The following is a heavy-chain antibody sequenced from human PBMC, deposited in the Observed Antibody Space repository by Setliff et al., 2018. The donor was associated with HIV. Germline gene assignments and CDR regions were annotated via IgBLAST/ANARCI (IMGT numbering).Heavy chain of an antibody. Sequence: PSETLSLTCTVSGGSISSGIYYWSWIRQPAGQGLEWIGHIYTSGSTNYSPSVKSRVTISVDTSKNQFSLRLSSVTAADTAVYYCARASVGATGLYAFEIWGQGTMVTVSS. CDR2: IYTSGST. CDR1: GGSISSGIYY. D-gene: IGHD1-26*01. V-gene: IGHV4-61*09. CDR3: ARASVGATGLYAFEI. J-gene: IGHJ3*02.